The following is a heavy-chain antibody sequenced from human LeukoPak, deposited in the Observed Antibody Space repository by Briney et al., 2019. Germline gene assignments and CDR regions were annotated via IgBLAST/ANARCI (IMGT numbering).Heavy chain of an antibody. J-gene: IGHJ6*02. CDR2: IYYSGST. CDR1: GGSISSYY. V-gene: IGHV4-59*12. Sequence: SETLSLTCTVSGGSISSYYWSWIRQPPGKGLEWIGYIYYSGSTNYNPSLKSRVIISVDTSKNQFSLKLSSVTAADTAVYYCARGRVVVVVAATRHGMDVWGQGTTVTVSS. CDR3: ARGRVVVVVAATRHGMDV. D-gene: IGHD2-15*01.